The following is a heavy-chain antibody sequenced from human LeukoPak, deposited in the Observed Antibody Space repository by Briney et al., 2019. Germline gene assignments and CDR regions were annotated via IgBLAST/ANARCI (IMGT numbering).Heavy chain of an antibody. Sequence: GASVKVSCKASGFTFASSAMQWVRQARGQRLEWIGWIVVGSGNTNYAQKFQERVTITRDMSTSTAYMELSSLRSEDTAVYYCAATQQLASFDYWGQGTLVTVSS. CDR2: IVVGSGNT. J-gene: IGHJ4*02. V-gene: IGHV1-58*02. CDR1: GFTFASSA. CDR3: AATQQLASFDY. D-gene: IGHD6-13*01.